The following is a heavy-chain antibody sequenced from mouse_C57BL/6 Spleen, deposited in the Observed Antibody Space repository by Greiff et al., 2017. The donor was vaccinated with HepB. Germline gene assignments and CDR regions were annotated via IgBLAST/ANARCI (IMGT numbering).Heavy chain of an antibody. CDR3: ARGVYDGYYVDY. V-gene: IGHV1-82*01. Sequence: QVQLKQSGPELVKPGASVKISCKASGYAFSSSWMNWVKQRPGKGLEWIGRIYPGDGDTNYNGKFKGKATLTADKSSSTAYMQLSSLTSEDSAVYFCARGVYDGYYVDYWGQGTTLTVSS. CDR1: GYAFSSSW. CDR2: IYPGDGDT. J-gene: IGHJ2*01. D-gene: IGHD2-3*01.